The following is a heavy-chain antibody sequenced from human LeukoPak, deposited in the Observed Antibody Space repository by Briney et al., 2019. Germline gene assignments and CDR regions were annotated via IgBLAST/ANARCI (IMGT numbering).Heavy chain of an antibody. CDR2: ISSDESST. V-gene: IGHV3-74*01. D-gene: IGHD1-14*01. Sequence: GGSLRLSCAASGFTFTHHWMHWVRQAPGKGLVWVSHISSDESSTTYADSVKGRFTISRGNRKNTLYLQMNSLRVEDTAMYYCTRKPDGRNWFDPWGQGTLGTVSS. CDR1: GFTFTHHW. J-gene: IGHJ5*02. CDR3: TRKPDGRNWFDP.